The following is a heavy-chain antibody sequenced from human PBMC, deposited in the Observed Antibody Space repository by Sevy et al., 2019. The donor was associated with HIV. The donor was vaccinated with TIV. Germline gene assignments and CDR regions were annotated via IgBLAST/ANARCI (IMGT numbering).Heavy chain of an antibody. D-gene: IGHD6-6*01. CDR1: GFTFSSYS. V-gene: IGHV3-21*01. J-gene: IGHJ6*02. CDR2: ISSSSSYI. CDR3: ARDRRYSSSSDGMDV. Sequence: GGSLRLSCAASGFTFSSYSMNWVRQAPGKGLEWVSSISSSSSYIYYADSVKGRFTISRDNAKNSLYLQMISLRAEDTAVYYCARDRRYSSSSDGMDVWGQGTTVTVSS.